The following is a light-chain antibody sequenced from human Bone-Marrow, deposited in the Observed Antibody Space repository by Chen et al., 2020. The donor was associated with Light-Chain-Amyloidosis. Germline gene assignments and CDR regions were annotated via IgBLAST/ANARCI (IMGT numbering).Light chain of an antibody. J-gene: IGLJ1*01. V-gene: IGLV2-14*01. Sequence: QSALTQPAPVSGSPGQSIPTPCTGTSSDVGGDNHVSWYQQHPDKAPKLMIYEVTNRPSWVPDRFSGSKSDNTASLTISGLQTEDEADYFCSSYTITNTLVFGSGTRVTVL. CDR1: SSDVGGDNH. CDR3: SSYTITNTLV. CDR2: EVT.